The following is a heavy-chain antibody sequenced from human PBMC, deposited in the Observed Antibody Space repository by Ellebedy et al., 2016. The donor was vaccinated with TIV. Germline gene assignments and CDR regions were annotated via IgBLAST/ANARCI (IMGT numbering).Heavy chain of an antibody. CDR2: IIPIFGTA. Sequence: AASVKVSCKASGGTFSSYAISWVRQAPGQGLEWMGGIIPIFGTANYAQKFQGRVTITADESTSTAYMELSSLRSEDTAVYYCARDLDSVPDGDYFDYWGQGTLVTVSS. CDR3: ARDLDSVPDGDYFDY. J-gene: IGHJ4*02. D-gene: IGHD4-17*01. CDR1: GGTFSSYA. V-gene: IGHV1-69*13.